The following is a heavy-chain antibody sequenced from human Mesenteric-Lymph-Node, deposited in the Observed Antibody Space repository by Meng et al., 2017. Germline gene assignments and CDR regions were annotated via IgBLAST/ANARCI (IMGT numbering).Heavy chain of an antibody. D-gene: IGHD1-14*01. CDR1: GGSFSDYY. Sequence: QVQRQQGGDGMCMPSVTLSLTCAVYGGSFSDYYWSWIRQPPGKGLEWIGEINHSGSTNYNPSLKSRVTISVDTSKNQFSLNLSSVTAADTAVYYCARGFNRAPFPYWGQGTLVTVSS. CDR2: INHSGST. CDR3: ARGFNRAPFPY. J-gene: IGHJ4*02. V-gene: IGHV4-34*01.